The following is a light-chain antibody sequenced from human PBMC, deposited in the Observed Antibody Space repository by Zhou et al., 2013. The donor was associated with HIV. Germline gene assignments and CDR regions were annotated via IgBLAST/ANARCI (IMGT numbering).Light chain of an antibody. Sequence: EILMTQSPVTLSVSPGERATLSCRASQSVDTYLAWYQQRPGQPPRLLIYGASTRATGIPDRFSGSGSGTDFTLTISRLEPEDFAVYYCQQYNNWPPLTFGGGTKVEIK. V-gene: IGKV3D-15*01. CDR3: QQYNNWPPLT. J-gene: IGKJ4*01. CDR1: QSVDTY. CDR2: GAS.